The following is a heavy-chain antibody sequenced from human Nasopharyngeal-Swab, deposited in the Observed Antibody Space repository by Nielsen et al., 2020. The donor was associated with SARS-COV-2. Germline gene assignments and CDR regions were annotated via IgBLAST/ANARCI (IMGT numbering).Heavy chain of an antibody. Sequence: GGSLRLSCAASGFTFSSYAMPWVRQAPGKGLEWVAVISYDGSNKYYADSVKGRFTISRDNSKNTLYLQMNSLRAEDTAVYYCARDLWPAFIASHGMDVWGQGTTVTVSS. CDR1: GFTFSSYA. CDR2: ISYDGSNK. CDR3: ARDLWPAFIASHGMDV. J-gene: IGHJ6*02. D-gene: IGHD6-6*01. V-gene: IGHV3-30*04.